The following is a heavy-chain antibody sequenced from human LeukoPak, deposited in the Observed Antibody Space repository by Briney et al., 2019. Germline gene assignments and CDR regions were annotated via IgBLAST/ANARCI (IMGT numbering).Heavy chain of an antibody. D-gene: IGHD1-1*01. J-gene: IGHJ6*03. CDR1: GGSISSSSYY. V-gene: IGHV4-39*01. CDR2: IYYSGST. Sequence: PSETLSLTCTVSGGSISSSSYYWGWIRRPPGKGLEWIGSIYYSGSTYYNPSLKSRVTISVDTSKNQFSLKLSSATAADTAVYYCATGPLVRGTYYYYYMDVWGKGTTVTVSS. CDR3: ATGPLVRGTYYYYYMDV.